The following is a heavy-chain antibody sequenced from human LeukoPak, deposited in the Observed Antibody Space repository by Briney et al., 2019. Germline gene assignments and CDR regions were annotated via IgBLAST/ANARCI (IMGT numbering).Heavy chain of an antibody. CDR3: ARGPSRDGYKSGYYYYGMDV. Sequence: SETLSLTCTVSGGSISSYYWSWIRQPPGKGLEWIGYIYYSGSTNYNPSLKSRVTISVDTSKNQFSLKLSSVTAADTAVYYRARGPSRDGYKSGYYYYGMDVWGQGTTVTVSS. D-gene: IGHD5-24*01. J-gene: IGHJ6*02. CDR2: IYYSGST. CDR1: GGSISSYY. V-gene: IGHV4-59*01.